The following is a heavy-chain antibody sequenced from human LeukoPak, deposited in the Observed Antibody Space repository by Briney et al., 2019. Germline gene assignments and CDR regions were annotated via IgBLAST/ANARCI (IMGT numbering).Heavy chain of an antibody. Sequence: GGSLRLSCAASGFSFINYAMCWVRQAPGKGQEWVSFVSGDGGSTYYADSVKGRFAISRDNSENTVYLHMSSLRAEDTAVYYCAKDRPGGFGSWGRGTLVTVSS. CDR2: VSGDGGST. CDR3: AKDRPGGFGS. V-gene: IGHV3-23*01. J-gene: IGHJ4*02. CDR1: GFSFINYA. D-gene: IGHD1-14*01.